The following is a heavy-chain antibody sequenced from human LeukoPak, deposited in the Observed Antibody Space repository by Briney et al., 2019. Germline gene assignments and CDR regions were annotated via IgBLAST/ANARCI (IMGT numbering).Heavy chain of an antibody. CDR2: ISSSGSTI. CDR1: GVTFSDYY. J-gene: IGHJ6*04. V-gene: IGHV3-11*04. Sequence: PGGSLRLSCAASGVTFSDYYMRWVRQAPGKGLEGVSYISSSGSTIYYADSVKGRFTISRDNAKNSLYLQMNSLRAEDTAVYYCAELGITMIGGVWGKGTTVTISS. D-gene: IGHD3-10*02. CDR3: AELGITMIGGV.